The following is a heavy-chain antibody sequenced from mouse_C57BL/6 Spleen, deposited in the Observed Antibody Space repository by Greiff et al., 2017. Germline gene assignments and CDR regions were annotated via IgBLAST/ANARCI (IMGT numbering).Heavy chain of an antibody. D-gene: IGHD4-1*01. CDR3: ARDVTGTDY. CDR1: GFTFSSYA. Sequence: EVQVVESGGGLVKPGGSLKLSCAASGFTFSSYAMSWVRQTPEKRLEWVATISDGGSYTSYPDNVKGRFTISRDNAKNNLYLQMSHLKSEDTAMYYCARDVTGTDYWGQGTTLTVAS. CDR2: ISDGGSYT. V-gene: IGHV5-4*01. J-gene: IGHJ2*01.